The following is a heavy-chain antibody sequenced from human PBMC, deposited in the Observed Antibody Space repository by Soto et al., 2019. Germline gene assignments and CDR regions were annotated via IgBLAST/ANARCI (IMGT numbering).Heavy chain of an antibody. J-gene: IGHJ5*02. V-gene: IGHV1-8*01. CDR3: ARGAVIPRP. CDR2: MNPHSGNT. D-gene: IGHD2-21*01. Sequence: QVQLVQSGAEVKKPGASVKVSCKASGYTFSSYGINWVRQATGQGLEWMGWMNPHSGNTGYAQKFKGRVTITRNPSICTAYFEVSSVGSEDSAVYYCARGAVIPRPWGQGTLVTVS. CDR1: GYTFSSYG.